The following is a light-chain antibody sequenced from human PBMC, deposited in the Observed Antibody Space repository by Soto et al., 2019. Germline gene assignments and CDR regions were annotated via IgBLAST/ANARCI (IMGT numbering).Light chain of an antibody. V-gene: IGKV1-5*03. CDR3: QQYNSYSRT. CDR2: KAS. Sequence: DIQMTQSPSTLSASVGDRVTITCRASQSISSWLAWYQQKPGKAPKLLIYKASSLESGVPSRFSGSGFGTEFTLTIIRLQPDEFATFYCQQYNSYSRTFGQGTKLEIK. J-gene: IGKJ1*01. CDR1: QSISSW.